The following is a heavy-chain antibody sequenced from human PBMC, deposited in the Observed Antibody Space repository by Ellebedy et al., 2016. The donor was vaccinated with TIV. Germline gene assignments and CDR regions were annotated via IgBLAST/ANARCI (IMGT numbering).Heavy chain of an antibody. CDR1: GYSFTTYP. Sequence: GESLKISCKISGYSFTTYPVAWVRQMPGKGLKWMGIIDPVDSETRYSPSFRGQVTFSVDKSINTVYLQWTNLRASDTAMYFCARRRKYGDYYFDFWGQGTQVTVSS. D-gene: IGHD4-17*01. CDR2: IDPVDSET. V-gene: IGHV5-51*01. J-gene: IGHJ4*02. CDR3: ARRRKYGDYYFDF.